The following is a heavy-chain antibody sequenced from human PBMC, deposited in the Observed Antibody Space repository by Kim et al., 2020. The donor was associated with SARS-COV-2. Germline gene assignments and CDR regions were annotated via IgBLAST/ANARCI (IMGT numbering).Heavy chain of an antibody. V-gene: IGHV1-46*01. Sequence: GSTSYAQKFQGRVTMTRDTSTSTVYMELSSLRSEDTAVYYCAREVGEAFDIWGQGTMVTSLQ. J-gene: IGHJ3*02. CDR2: GST. CDR3: AREVGEAFDI.